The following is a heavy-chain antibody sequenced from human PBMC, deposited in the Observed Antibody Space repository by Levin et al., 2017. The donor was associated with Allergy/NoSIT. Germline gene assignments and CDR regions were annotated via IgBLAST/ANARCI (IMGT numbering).Heavy chain of an antibody. D-gene: IGHD3-3*01. CDR1: GGSFSGYY. V-gene: IGHV4-34*01. J-gene: IGHJ5*02. CDR2: INHSGST. CDR3: ARSRNFWSGYGANWFDP. Sequence: SETLSLTCAVYGGSFSGYYWSWIRQPPGKGLEWIGEINHSGSTNYNPSLKSRVTISVDTSKNQFSLKLSSVTAADTAVYYCARSRNFWSGYGANWFDPWGQGTLVTVSS.